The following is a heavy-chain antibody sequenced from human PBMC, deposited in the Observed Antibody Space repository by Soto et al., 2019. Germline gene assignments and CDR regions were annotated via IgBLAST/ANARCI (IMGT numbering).Heavy chain of an antibody. J-gene: IGHJ4*02. V-gene: IGHV1-69*13. CDR3: ARDGSGYSYADY. CDR1: GGTFSSYA. CDR2: IIPIFGTA. Sequence: SVKVSFKASGGTFSSYAISWVRQAPGQGLEWMGGIIPIFGTANYAQKFQGRVTITADESTSTAYMELSSLRSEDTAVYYCARDGSGYSYADYWGQGTLVTVSS. D-gene: IGHD5-18*01.